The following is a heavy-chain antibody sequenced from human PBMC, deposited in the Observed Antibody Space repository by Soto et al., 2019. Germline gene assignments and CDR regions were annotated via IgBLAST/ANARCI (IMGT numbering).Heavy chain of an antibody. D-gene: IGHD3-10*01. CDR3: ARVTSMVRRVIDNRFDP. Sequence: QVPLVQSGAEVKKPGSSVTVSCKASGGTFSSYAIHWVQQAPGQGLEWMGGIIPMYGLAKYAQRFQGRVTITADESTTTVYRELTSVTSQDTAVYYCARVTSMVRRVIDNRFDPLGLGTVVTVSS. CDR2: IIPMYGLA. J-gene: IGHJ5*02. CDR1: GGTFSSYA. V-gene: IGHV1-69*01.